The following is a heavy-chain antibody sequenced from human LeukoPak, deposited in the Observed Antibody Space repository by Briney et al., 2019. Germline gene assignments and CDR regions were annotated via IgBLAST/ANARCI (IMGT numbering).Heavy chain of an antibody. V-gene: IGHV3-23*01. CDR1: GFTFSSYG. J-gene: IGHJ6*02. Sequence: PGGSLRLSCAASGFTFSSYGMHWVRQAPGKGLEWVSAISGSGGSTYYADSVKGRFTISRDNSKNTLYLQMNSLRAEDTAVYYCAKGDVVYADYYYGMDVWGQGTTVTVSS. CDR3: AKGDVVYADYYYGMDV. CDR2: ISGSGGST. D-gene: IGHD2-8*02.